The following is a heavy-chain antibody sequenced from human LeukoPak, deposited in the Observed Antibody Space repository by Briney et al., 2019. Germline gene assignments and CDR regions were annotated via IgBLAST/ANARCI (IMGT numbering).Heavy chain of an antibody. J-gene: IGHJ6*02. D-gene: IGHD6-13*01. CDR1: GFTFSSYA. CDR3: ATFGDSSTWFLSWGVVVGIDV. CDR2: ISGSGGST. Sequence: GGSLRLSCAASGFTFSSYAMSWVRQAPGKGLEWVSAISGSGGSTYYADSVKGRFTISRDNSKNTLYLQMNSLRAEDTAVYYCATFGDSSTWFLSWGVVVGIDVWGQGTTVTVSS. V-gene: IGHV3-23*01.